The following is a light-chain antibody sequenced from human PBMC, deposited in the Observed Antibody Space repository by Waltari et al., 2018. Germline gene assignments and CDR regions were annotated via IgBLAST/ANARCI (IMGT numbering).Light chain of an antibody. V-gene: IGKV3-15*01. J-gene: IGKJ4*01. Sequence: EIVMTQSPATLSVSPGDGATLSCRASQSISRNLAWYQQRPGQSPRLLIYAASTRATGVPGRFSGSGSGPEFTLSISTLQSEDFGVYYCQQYDDWPPLTFGGGTKVEIK. CDR2: AAS. CDR1: QSISRN. CDR3: QQYDDWPPLT.